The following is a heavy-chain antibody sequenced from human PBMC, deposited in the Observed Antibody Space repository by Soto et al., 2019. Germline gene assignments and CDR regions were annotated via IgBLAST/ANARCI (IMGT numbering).Heavy chain of an antibody. D-gene: IGHD3-10*01. CDR1: GGSISSGGYY. J-gene: IGHJ3*02. CDR3: AKDRAGFIMGSGAFDI. Sequence: PSETLSLTCTVSGGSISSGGYYWSWIRQHPGKGLEWIGYIYNSGSTYYNPSLKSRVTISLDTSKNQFSLKLSSVTAADTAVYYCAKDRAGFIMGSGAFDIWGPGTMVTVSS. V-gene: IGHV4-31*03. CDR2: IYNSGST.